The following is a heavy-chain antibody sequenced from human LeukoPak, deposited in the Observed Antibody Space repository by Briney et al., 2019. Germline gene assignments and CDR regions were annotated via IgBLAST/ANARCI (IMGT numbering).Heavy chain of an antibody. J-gene: IGHJ5*02. CDR1: GYTFTGYY. D-gene: IGHD2-2*01. CDR3: ASFPPLGYCSSTSCYNWFDP. V-gene: IGHV1-2*02. Sequence: ASVKVSCKASGYTFTGYYMHWVRQAPGQGLEWMAWINPNSGGTNYAQKFQGRVTMTRDTSISTAYMELSRLRSDDTAVYYCASFPPLGYCSSTSCYNWFDPWGQGTLVTVSS. CDR2: INPNSGGT.